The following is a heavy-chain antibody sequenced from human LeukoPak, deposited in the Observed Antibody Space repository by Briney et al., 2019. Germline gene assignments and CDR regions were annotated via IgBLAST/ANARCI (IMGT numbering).Heavy chain of an antibody. Sequence: SETLSLTCAVYGGSFSGYYWSWIRQPPGKGLEWIGEINHSGNTNYNPSLKSRVTISVDTSKNQFSLKLSSVTAADTAVYYCARGRVVVTAIPARWFDPWGQGTLVTVSS. CDR3: ARGRVVVTAIPARWFDP. CDR2: INHSGNT. J-gene: IGHJ5*02. V-gene: IGHV4-34*01. CDR1: GGSFSGYY. D-gene: IGHD2-21*02.